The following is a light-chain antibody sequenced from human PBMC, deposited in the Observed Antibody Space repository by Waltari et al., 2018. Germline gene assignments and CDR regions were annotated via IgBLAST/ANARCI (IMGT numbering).Light chain of an antibody. Sequence: IVMTQSPLSLPVTPGEPASISCRSSQSLMQRSGDNSLAWYLQKPGQSPQLLIYLGSNRASGVPDRLIGSGSGTDFTLKISRVEAEDVGVYYCMQALQTPVTFGQGTKLKIK. CDR3: MQALQTPVT. V-gene: IGKV2-28*01. J-gene: IGKJ2*01. CDR1: QSLMQRSGDNS. CDR2: LGS.